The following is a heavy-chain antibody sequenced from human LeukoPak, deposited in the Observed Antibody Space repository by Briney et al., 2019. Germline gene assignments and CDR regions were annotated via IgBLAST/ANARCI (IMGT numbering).Heavy chain of an antibody. V-gene: IGHV1-8*01. CDR3: ARDGSGAARPDY. Sequence: ASVKVSCKASGYTFTSYDINWVRQATGQGLEWMGWVNPNSGNTGYAQKFQGRVTMTWNTSIHTAYMELSSLRSEDTAVYYCARDGSGAARPDYWGQGTLVTVSS. CDR2: VNPNSGNT. J-gene: IGHJ4*02. D-gene: IGHD6-6*01. CDR1: GYTFTSYD.